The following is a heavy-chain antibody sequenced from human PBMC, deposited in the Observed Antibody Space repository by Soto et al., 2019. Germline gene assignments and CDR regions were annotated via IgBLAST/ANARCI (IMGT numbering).Heavy chain of an antibody. D-gene: IGHD3-3*01. V-gene: IGHV3-21*01. Sequence: WGSLRLSCAASGFTFSSYSMNWVRQAPGKGLEWVSSINSSSSYIYYADSVKGRFTISRDNSKNSLYLQMNSLRAEDSAVYHCARDAPDYDFWSGYYPDYWGQGTLVTVSS. J-gene: IGHJ4*02. CDR2: INSSSSYI. CDR1: GFTFSSYS. CDR3: ARDAPDYDFWSGYYPDY.